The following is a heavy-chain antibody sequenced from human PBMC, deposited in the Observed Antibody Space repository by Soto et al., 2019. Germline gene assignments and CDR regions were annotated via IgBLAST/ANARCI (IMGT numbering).Heavy chain of an antibody. CDR3: ARGDSSSSGPLGY. V-gene: IGHV1-69*13. Sequence: SVKVSCKASGGTFSSYAISWVRQAPGQGLEWMGGIIPIFGTANYAQKFQGRVTITADESTSTAYMELSSLRSEDTAVYYCARGDSSSSGPLGYWGQGTLVTVSS. J-gene: IGHJ4*02. CDR1: GGTFSSYA. CDR2: IIPIFGTA. D-gene: IGHD6-6*01.